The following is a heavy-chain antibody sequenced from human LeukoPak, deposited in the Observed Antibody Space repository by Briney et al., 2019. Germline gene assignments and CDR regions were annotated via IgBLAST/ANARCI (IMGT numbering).Heavy chain of an antibody. CDR1: GGTFSSYA. D-gene: IGHD2-2*01. Sequence: ASVKVSCKASGGTFSSYAINWVRQAPGQGLEWMGGIIPIFGTANYTQKFQDRVTITADESTSTAYMELSSLRSEDTAIYYCASRLYCSNTRCRNFPFAYWGQGTLVTVSS. CDR3: ASRLYCSNTRCRNFPFAY. CDR2: IIPIFGTA. J-gene: IGHJ4*02. V-gene: IGHV1-69*01.